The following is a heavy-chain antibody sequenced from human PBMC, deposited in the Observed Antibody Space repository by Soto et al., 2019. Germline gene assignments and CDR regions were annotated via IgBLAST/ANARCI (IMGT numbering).Heavy chain of an antibody. CDR3: ARGPKPAASYYFDY. CDR2: INHSGST. CDR1: GGSFSGYY. D-gene: IGHD2-2*01. J-gene: IGHJ4*02. V-gene: IGHV4-34*01. Sequence: SETLSLTCAVYGGSFSGYYWSWIRQPPGKGLEWIGEINHSGSTNYNPSLKSRVTISVDTSKNQFSLKLSSVTAADTAVYYCARGPKPAASYYFDYWGQGTQVTVSS.